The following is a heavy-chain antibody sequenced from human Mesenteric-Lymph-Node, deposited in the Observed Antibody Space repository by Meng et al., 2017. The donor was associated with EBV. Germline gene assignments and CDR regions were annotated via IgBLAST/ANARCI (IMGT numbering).Heavy chain of an antibody. CDR3: ARSGAIIGVQGAPDY. CDR1: GGSFGGYF. CDR2: INQVGST. Sequence: HVQLHQWGAGLLRPSATPSLTCAVSGGSFGGYFWTWVRLAPGKGLGWIGEINQVGSTNYNPSLRSRVTISVDTSKTQFSLEVTSVTAADTAVYYCARSGAIIGVQGAPDYWGQGTLVTVSS. J-gene: IGHJ4*02. D-gene: IGHD3-10*01. V-gene: IGHV4-34*01.